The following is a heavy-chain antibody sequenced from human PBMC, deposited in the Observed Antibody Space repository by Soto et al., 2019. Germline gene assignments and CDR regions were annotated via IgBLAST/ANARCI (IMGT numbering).Heavy chain of an antibody. D-gene: IGHD3-10*01. CDR2: ISYDGSNK. CDR3: AREMWFGESPYGMDV. J-gene: IGHJ6*02. V-gene: IGHV3-30-3*01. Sequence: PGGSLRLSCAASGFTFSSYAMHWVRQAPGKGLEWVAVISYDGSNKYYADSVKGRFTISRDNSKNTLYLQMNSLRAEDTAVYYCAREMWFGESPYGMDVWGQGTTVTVSS. CDR1: GFTFSSYA.